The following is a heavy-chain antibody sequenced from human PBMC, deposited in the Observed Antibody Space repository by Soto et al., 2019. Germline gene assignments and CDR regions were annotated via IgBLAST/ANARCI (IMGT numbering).Heavy chain of an antibody. CDR3: ARALAARSSLGYDY. D-gene: IGHD6-6*01. V-gene: IGHV1-18*01. CDR2: ISAYNGNS. J-gene: IGHJ4*02. Sequence: ASVKVSCKASGYTFTSHGISWVRQAPGQGLEWMGWISAYNGNSNYAQKLQGRVTMTTVTSTSTAYMELRSLRSDDTAVYYCARALAARSSLGYDYWGQGTLVTVSS. CDR1: GYTFTSHG.